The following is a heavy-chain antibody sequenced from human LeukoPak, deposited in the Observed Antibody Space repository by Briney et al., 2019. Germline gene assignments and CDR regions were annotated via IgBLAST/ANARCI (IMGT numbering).Heavy chain of an antibody. J-gene: IGHJ4*02. Sequence: SVKVSCKASGYTFPSYAISWVRQAPGQGLEWMGGIIPIFGTANYAQKFQGRVTITADKSTSTDYMELSSLRAEDTAVYYCARDGPLNQLRYFDWFHPGDYWGQGTLVTVSS. V-gene: IGHV1-69*06. CDR3: ARDGPLNQLRYFDWFHPGDY. CDR2: IIPIFGTA. CDR1: GYTFPSYA. D-gene: IGHD3-9*01.